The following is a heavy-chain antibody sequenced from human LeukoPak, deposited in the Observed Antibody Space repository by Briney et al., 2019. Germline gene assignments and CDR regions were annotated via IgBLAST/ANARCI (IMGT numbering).Heavy chain of an antibody. CDR3: ARDGGYDFWSYFDY. D-gene: IGHD3-3*01. CDR2: IYYSGST. V-gene: IGHV4-39*02. CDR1: GGSISSSSYY. J-gene: IGHJ4*02. Sequence: SETLSLTCTVSGGSISSSSYYWGWIRQPPGKGLEWIGSIYYSGSTYYNPSLKSRVTISVDTSKNQFSLKLSSVTAADTAVYYCARDGGYDFWSYFDYWGQGTLVTVSS.